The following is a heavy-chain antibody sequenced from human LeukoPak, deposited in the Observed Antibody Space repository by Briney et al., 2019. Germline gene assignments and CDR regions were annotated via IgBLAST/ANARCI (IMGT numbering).Heavy chain of an antibody. D-gene: IGHD3-3*01. CDR3: TRYDSSRFDP. CDR1: GFTFSGYG. CDR2: IAYDGSRK. Sequence: SGKSLRLSCAGSGFTFSGYGMHWVRQAPGKGLEWVTGIAYDGSRKHYADSVKGRFTISRDNSRNTMDLQMNSLRVEDTAVYHCTRYDSSRFDPWGQGTLVTVSS. V-gene: IGHV3-30*03. J-gene: IGHJ5*02.